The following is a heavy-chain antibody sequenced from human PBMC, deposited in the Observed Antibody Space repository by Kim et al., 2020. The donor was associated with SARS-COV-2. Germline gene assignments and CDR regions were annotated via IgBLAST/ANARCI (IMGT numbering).Heavy chain of an antibody. Sequence: GGSLRLSCAASEFIFSSYGMHWVRQAPGKGLEWVAVIWYDGSNKYYADSVKGRFTISRDNSKNTLYLQMNSLRAEDTAVYYCARDQVGMDVWGQGTTVTVSS. CDR1: EFIFSSYG. V-gene: IGHV3-33*01. J-gene: IGHJ6*02. CDR2: IWYDGSNK. D-gene: IGHD1-26*01. CDR3: ARDQVGMDV.